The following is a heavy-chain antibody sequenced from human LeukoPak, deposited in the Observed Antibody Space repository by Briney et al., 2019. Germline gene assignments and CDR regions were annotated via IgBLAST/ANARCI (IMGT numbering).Heavy chain of an antibody. CDR3: ARSSDIRTSGWYGVDY. CDR2: IYPGDSDT. J-gene: IGHJ4*02. V-gene: IGHV5-51*01. Sequence: GESLKISCKCSGYSFTNYWIGWVRQMPGKGLGWMGIIYPGDSDTRYSPSFQGQVTISVDKSISTAYLQWSSLKASDTAMYYCARSSDIRTSGWYGVDYWGQGTLVTVSS. CDR1: GYSFTNYW. D-gene: IGHD6-19*01.